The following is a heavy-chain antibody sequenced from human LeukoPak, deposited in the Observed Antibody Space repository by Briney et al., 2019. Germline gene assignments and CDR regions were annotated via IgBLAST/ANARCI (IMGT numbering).Heavy chain of an antibody. CDR3: TRHGAAWDYVWGSKLNDY. J-gene: IGHJ4*02. Sequence: SGGSLRLSCAASGSTFSSYAMHWVRQASGKGLEWVGRIRSKANSYATAYAASVKGRFTISRDDSKNTAYLQMNSLKTEDTAVYYCTRHGAAWDYVWGSKLNDYWGQGTLVTVSS. D-gene: IGHD3-16*01. CDR2: IRSKANSYAT. V-gene: IGHV3-73*01. CDR1: GSTFSSYA.